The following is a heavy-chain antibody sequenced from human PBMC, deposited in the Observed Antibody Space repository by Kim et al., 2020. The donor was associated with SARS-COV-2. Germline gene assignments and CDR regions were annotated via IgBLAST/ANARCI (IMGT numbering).Heavy chain of an antibody. D-gene: IGHD6-19*01. V-gene: IGHV3-23*01. CDR3: ANHPGGRYLDAFNI. Sequence: ADSVKGRFTISRDDSKNALYRQMNCLRAEDTAVYYCANHPGGRYLDAFNIWGQGTMVTVSS. J-gene: IGHJ3*02.